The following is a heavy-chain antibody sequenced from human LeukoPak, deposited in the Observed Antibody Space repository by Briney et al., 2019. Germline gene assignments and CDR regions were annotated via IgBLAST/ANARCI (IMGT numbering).Heavy chain of an antibody. D-gene: IGHD2-21*02. J-gene: IGHJ4*02. V-gene: IGHV3-7*01. CDR1: GSNFDNFW. CDR2: IREDGGKQ. Sequence: PGGSLRLSCAASGSNFDNFWMSWVRQAPGKGLEWVANIREDGGKQNYVDSVKGRFTISRDNAKSSVYLQLNSLRADDTAIYYCAKDIPGGGDDYWGQGTLVTVSS. CDR3: AKDIPGGGDDY.